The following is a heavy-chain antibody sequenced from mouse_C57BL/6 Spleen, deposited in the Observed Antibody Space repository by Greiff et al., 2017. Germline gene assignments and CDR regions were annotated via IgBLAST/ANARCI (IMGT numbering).Heavy chain of an antibody. Sequence: VQLQQPGAELVKPGASVKLSCKASGYTFTSYWMQWVKQRPGQGLEWIGEIDPSDSYTNYNQKFKGKATLTVDTSSSTAYMQLSSLTSEESAVYYCARSYSNLFDYWGQGTTLTVSS. J-gene: IGHJ2*01. D-gene: IGHD2-5*01. V-gene: IGHV1-50*01. CDR3: ARSYSNLFDY. CDR2: IDPSDSYT. CDR1: GYTFTSYW.